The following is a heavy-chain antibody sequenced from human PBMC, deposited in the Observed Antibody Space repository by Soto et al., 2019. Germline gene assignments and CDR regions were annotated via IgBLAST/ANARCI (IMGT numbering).Heavy chain of an antibody. CDR1: GFTFIDYN. V-gene: IGHV3-21*02. CDR3: AREGPLEAVGGDALDL. J-gene: IGHJ3*01. Sequence: EIQLVESGGGLVRPGESLRLSCVGSGFTFIDYNMDWVRQTPTKGLEWLSYASKTSRTIYYADSVNGRFTISRDNAKSSLFLQMNGLRDDDTGVYFCAREGPLEAVGGDALDLWGQGTMFTVSS. CDR2: ASKTSRTI. D-gene: IGHD1-26*01.